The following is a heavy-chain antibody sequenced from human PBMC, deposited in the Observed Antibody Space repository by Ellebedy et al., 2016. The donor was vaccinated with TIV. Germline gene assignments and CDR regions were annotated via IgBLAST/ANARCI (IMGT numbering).Heavy chain of an antibody. D-gene: IGHD5-12*01. Sequence: MPSETLSLTCTVSGGSISSYYWSWIRQPPGKGLEWIGYIYYSGSTNYNPSLKSRVTISVDTSKNQFSLKLSSVTAADTAVYYCARHLSGYSVLIDYWGQGTLVTVSS. CDR3: ARHLSGYSVLIDY. J-gene: IGHJ4*02. CDR2: IYYSGST. CDR1: GGSISSYY. V-gene: IGHV4-59*08.